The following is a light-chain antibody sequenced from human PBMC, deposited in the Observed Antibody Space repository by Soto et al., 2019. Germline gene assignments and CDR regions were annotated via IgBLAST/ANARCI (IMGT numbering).Light chain of an antibody. CDR1: QSVSNN. V-gene: IGKV3-15*01. Sequence: VMTQSPATLSVSPGERATLSCRASQSVSNNLAWYQQKTGQAPRLLIYGKSTRATGIPDRFSGSGSGTEFNLTITSLQSEDFAVYYCQQYNNWPRTCGQGTKVDIK. CDR3: QQYNNWPRT. CDR2: GKS. J-gene: IGKJ1*01.